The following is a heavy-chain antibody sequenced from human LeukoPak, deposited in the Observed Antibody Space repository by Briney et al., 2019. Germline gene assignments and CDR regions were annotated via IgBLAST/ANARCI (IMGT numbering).Heavy chain of an antibody. CDR2: ISSSNSTI. CDR3: AKDLDRGYDSTNYYYGMDV. V-gene: IGHV3-48*01. D-gene: IGHD3-22*01. CDR1: GFTFSSYS. Sequence: PGGSLRLSCAASGFTFSSYSMNWVRQAPGKGLEWVSYISSSNSTIYYADSVKGRFTISRDNSKNTLYLQMNSLRAEDTAVYYCAKDLDRGYDSTNYYYGMDVWGQGTTVTVSS. J-gene: IGHJ6*02.